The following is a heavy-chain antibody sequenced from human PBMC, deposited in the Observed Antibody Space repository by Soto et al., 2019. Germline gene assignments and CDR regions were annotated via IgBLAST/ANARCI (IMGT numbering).Heavy chain of an antibody. V-gene: IGHV3-21*01. CDR3: AREVSKYSGYDFDY. CDR2: ISSSSSYI. J-gene: IGHJ4*02. Sequence: EVQLVESGGGLVKHGGSLRLSCAASGFTFSSYSMNWVRQAPGKGLEWVSSISSSSSYIYYADSVKGRFTISRDNAKNSLYLQMNSLRAEDTAVYYCAREVSKYSGYDFDYWGQGTLVTVSS. D-gene: IGHD5-12*01. CDR1: GFTFSSYS.